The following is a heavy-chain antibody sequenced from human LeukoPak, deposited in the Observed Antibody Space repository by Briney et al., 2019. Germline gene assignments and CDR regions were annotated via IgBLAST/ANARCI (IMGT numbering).Heavy chain of an antibody. CDR3: AREFLGFHP. V-gene: IGHV3-53*01. CDR1: GFTVSDYY. J-gene: IGHJ5*02. CDR2: IYRGGFT. Sequence: GGSLRLSCAASGFTVSDYYMNWVRQAPGKGLEWVSVIYRGGFTYYADSVRGRFSISRDNSKNTLYLQMNSLIAEDTALYYCAREFLGFHPWGQGTLVTVSS. D-gene: IGHD2/OR15-2a*01.